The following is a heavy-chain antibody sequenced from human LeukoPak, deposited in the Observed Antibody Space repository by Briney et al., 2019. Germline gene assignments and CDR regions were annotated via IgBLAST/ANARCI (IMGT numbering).Heavy chain of an antibody. CDR3: ARDVSSTSSWWFDP. D-gene: IGHD2-2*01. CDR2: INPSGGST. Sequence: GASVKVSCKASGYTFTSHYMHWVRHAPEQGLEWMGIINPSGGSTSYAQKFQGRVTMTRDMSTRTDYMELSSLRYEDTAVYYCARDVSSTSSWWFDPWGQGTLVIVSS. J-gene: IGHJ5*02. V-gene: IGHV1-46*01. CDR1: GYTFTSHY.